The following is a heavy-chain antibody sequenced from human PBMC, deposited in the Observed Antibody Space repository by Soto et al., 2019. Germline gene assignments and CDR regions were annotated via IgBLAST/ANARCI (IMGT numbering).Heavy chain of an antibody. CDR2: IIPMLGIA. Sequence: QVQLVQSGAEVKKPGSSVKVSCKGSGGTFSRYSISWVRQAPGQGLEWMGRIIPMLGIAKYAQKFQGRVTITADRSTSTAYMEVSSLRSEDTAVFYCARDRDGFDRNGYYLDYWGQGTLLTVTS. CDR1: GGTFSRYS. V-gene: IGHV1-69*08. D-gene: IGHD3-22*01. J-gene: IGHJ4*02. CDR3: ARDRDGFDRNGYYLDY.